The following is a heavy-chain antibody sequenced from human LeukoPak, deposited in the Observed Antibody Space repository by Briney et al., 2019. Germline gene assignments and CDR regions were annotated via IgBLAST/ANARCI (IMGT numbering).Heavy chain of an antibody. CDR1: GFIFSSYA. CDR3: ARPYNSGWYGDLDY. CDR2: ISYDGSNK. Sequence: PGGSLRLSCAASGFIFSSYAIHWVRQAPGKGLEWVAVISYDGSNKYYADSVKGRFTISRDNSKNTLYLQMNTLRAEDTAVYYCARPYNSGWYGDLDYWGQGTLVTVSS. J-gene: IGHJ4*02. V-gene: IGHV3-30*03. D-gene: IGHD6-19*01.